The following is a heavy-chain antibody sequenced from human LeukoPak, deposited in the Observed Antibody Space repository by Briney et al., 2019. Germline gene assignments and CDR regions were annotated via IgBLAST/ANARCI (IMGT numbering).Heavy chain of an antibody. CDR1: GFTFSSYA. J-gene: IGHJ2*01. Sequence: GGSLRLSCAASGFTFSSYAMHWVRQAPGKGLEWVAVISYDGSNKYYADSVKGRFTISRDNSKNTLYLQMNSLRAEDTAVYYCAKDRWGVGATGDLAFDLWGRGTLVTVSS. V-gene: IGHV3-30*04. D-gene: IGHD1-26*01. CDR2: ISYDGSNK. CDR3: AKDRWGVGATGDLAFDL.